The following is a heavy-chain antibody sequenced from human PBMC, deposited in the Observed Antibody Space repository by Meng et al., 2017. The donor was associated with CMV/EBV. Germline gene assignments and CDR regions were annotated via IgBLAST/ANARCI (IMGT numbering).Heavy chain of an antibody. CDR3: ARDYSGIAARPGFDP. CDR1: GGTFSSYA. J-gene: IGHJ5*02. D-gene: IGHD6-6*01. Sequence: QGALVQSGAGGKKPGSSVKVSCKASGGTFSSYAISWVRQAPGQGLEWMGGIIPIFGTANYAQKFQGRVTITADESTSTAYMELSSLRSEDTAVYYCARDYSGIAARPGFDPWGQGTLVTVSS. V-gene: IGHV1-69*01. CDR2: IIPIFGTA.